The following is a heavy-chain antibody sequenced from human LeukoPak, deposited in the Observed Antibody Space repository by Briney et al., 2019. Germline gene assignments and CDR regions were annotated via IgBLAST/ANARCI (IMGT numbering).Heavy chain of an antibody. J-gene: IGHJ4*02. CDR2: ISSSSSYI. Sequence: GGSLRLSCAASGFTFSSYSMNWVRRAPGKGLEWVSSISSSSSYIYYADSVKGRFTISRDNAKNSLYLQMNSLRAEDTAVYYCARADELMAAPDLDYWGQGTLVTVSS. V-gene: IGHV3-21*01. D-gene: IGHD2-8*01. CDR1: GFTFSSYS. CDR3: ARADELMAAPDLDY.